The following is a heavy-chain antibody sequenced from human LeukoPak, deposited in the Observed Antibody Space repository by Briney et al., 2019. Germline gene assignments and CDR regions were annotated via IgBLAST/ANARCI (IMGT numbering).Heavy chain of an antibody. CDR1: GYTFTGNY. CDR3: ARNPTVAGRQRGFDP. CDR2: INPNSGGT. Sequence: ASVKVSCKASGYTFTGNYMHWVRQGPGQGLEWMGWINPNSGGTNYAQKFQGRVTMTRDTSISTAYMELSRLRSDDTAVYYCARNPTVAGRQRGFDPWGQGTLVTVSS. J-gene: IGHJ5*02. V-gene: IGHV1-2*02. D-gene: IGHD6-19*01.